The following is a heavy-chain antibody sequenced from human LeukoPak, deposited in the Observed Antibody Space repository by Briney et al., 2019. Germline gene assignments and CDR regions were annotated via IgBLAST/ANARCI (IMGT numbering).Heavy chain of an antibody. J-gene: IGHJ6*02. Sequence: PGGSLRLSWAASGFTFSSYAMSWVRQAPGKGLEWVSAISGSGGSTYYADSVKGRFTISRDNSKNTLYLQMNSLRAEDTAVYYCAKADYGDTDYYYGMDVWGQGTTVTVSS. V-gene: IGHV3-23*01. CDR2: ISGSGGST. D-gene: IGHD4-17*01. CDR3: AKADYGDTDYYYGMDV. CDR1: GFTFSSYA.